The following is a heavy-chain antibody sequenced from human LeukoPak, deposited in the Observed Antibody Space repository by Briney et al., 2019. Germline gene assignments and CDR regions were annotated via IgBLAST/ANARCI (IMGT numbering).Heavy chain of an antibody. J-gene: IGHJ4*02. CDR2: IYPGDSDT. CDR1: GYSFTSYW. V-gene: IGHV5-51*01. Sequence: GESLKISCKGSGYSFTSYWIGWVRQMPGKGLEWMGIIYPGDSDTRYSPSFQGQVTISADKSISTAYPQWSSLKASDTAMYYCARIYYGSGSYYSNPDYWGQGTLVTVSS. CDR3: ARIYYGSGSYYSNPDY. D-gene: IGHD3-10*01.